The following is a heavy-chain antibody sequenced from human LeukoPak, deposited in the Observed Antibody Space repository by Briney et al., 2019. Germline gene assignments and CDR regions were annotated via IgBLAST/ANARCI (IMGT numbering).Heavy chain of an antibody. J-gene: IGHJ4*02. D-gene: IGHD3-9*01. CDR3: ARVTEVYDILTGYYNRPYYFDY. Sequence: PGGSLRLSCAASGFTFSSYWMHWVRQAPGKGLVWVSRIDNYGSTTTSADSVKGRFTISRDNAKNTLYLQMNSLSAEDTAVYYCARVTEVYDILTGYYNRPYYFDYWGQGTLVTVSS. CDR2: IDNYGSTT. CDR1: GFTFSSYW. V-gene: IGHV3-74*01.